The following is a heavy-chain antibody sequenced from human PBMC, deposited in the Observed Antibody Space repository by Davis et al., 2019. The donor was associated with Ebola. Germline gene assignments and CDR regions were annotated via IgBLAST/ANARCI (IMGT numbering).Heavy chain of an antibody. CDR2: IKSETYGGTT. Sequence: PGGSLRLSCAASGFTFSNAYMNWVRQIPGKGLEWVGRIKSETYGGTTDYAAPVKGRFTISRYDSRNTLFLQMNSLKIEETAVYYCTSSYDDFWSGFYDWGQGTLVTVSS. D-gene: IGHD3-3*01. CDR3: TSSYDDFWSGFYD. V-gene: IGHV3-15*01. J-gene: IGHJ4*02. CDR1: GFTFSNAY.